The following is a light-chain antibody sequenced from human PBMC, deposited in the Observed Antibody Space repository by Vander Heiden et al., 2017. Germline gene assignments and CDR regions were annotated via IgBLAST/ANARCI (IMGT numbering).Light chain of an antibody. V-gene: IGKV3-20*01. CDR2: GAS. CDR3: QQYGSSPWT. Sequence: EFVLTQSPATLSLSPGERPTLSCRASQRVSSSYLAWYQQKPGQAPRLLIYGASSRATGIPDRFSGSGSGTDFTLTISRLEPEDFAVYYCQQYGSSPWTFGQGTKVEIK. J-gene: IGKJ1*01. CDR1: QRVSSSY.